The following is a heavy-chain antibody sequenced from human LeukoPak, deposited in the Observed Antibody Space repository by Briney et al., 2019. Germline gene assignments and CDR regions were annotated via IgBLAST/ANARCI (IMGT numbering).Heavy chain of an antibody. CDR1: GGSISSYY. CDR2: IYYSGST. D-gene: IGHD6-25*01. CDR3: ARVQRGPAVLYAFDI. J-gene: IGHJ3*02. Sequence: SETLSLTCTVSGGSISSYYWSWIRQPPGKGLGWIGYIYYSGSTNYNPSLKSRVTISVDTSKNQFSLKLSSVTAADTAVYYCARVQRGPAVLYAFDIWGQGTMVTVSS. V-gene: IGHV4-59*01.